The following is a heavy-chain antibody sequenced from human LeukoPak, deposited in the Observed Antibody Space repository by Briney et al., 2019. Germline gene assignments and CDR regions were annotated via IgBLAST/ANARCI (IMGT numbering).Heavy chain of an antibody. Sequence: SGPTLVKPSETLSLTCTVSGGSISSSSYYWGWIRQPPGKGLEWIGYIYYSGSTNYNPSLKSRVTISVDTSKNQFSLKLSSVTAADTAVYYCARGVTGGWYGDFQHWGQGTLVTVSS. CDR2: IYYSGST. V-gene: IGHV4-61*05. CDR1: GGSISSSSYY. D-gene: IGHD6-19*01. CDR3: ARGVTGGWYGDFQH. J-gene: IGHJ1*01.